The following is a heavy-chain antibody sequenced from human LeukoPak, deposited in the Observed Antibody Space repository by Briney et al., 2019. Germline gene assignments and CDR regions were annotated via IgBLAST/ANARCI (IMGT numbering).Heavy chain of an antibody. Sequence: SQTLSLTCAISGDSVSSNSAAWNWIRQSPSRGLEWLGRTYYRSKWYNDYAVSVKSRITINPDTSKNQFSLQLNSVTPEDTAVYYCARDGKLWFGELISVSYYYYGMDVWGQGTTVTVSS. CDR1: GDSVSSNSAA. CDR2: TYYRSKWYN. D-gene: IGHD3-10*01. J-gene: IGHJ6*02. CDR3: ARDGKLWFGELISVSYYYYGMDV. V-gene: IGHV6-1*01.